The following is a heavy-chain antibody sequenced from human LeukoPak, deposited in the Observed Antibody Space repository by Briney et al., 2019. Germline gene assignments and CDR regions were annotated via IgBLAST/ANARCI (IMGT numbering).Heavy chain of an antibody. V-gene: IGHV3-23*01. CDR1: GLTFSSYS. CDR3: AEDRWGSGGTGGGDY. Sequence: PGGSVPLSCAACGLTFSSYSMKWVRQAPGKGPEWVAAISDGGGRTYYVDSVKGRFTISRDNANNTLYLQMNSLRAADTAVYYCAEDRWGSGGTGGGDYWGQGTQVTVSS. CDR2: ISDGGGRT. J-gene: IGHJ4*02. D-gene: IGHD3-16*01.